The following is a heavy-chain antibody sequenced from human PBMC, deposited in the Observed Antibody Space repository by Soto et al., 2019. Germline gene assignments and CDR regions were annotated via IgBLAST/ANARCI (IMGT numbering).Heavy chain of an antibody. CDR2: IYYSGST. CDR3: ARQTYDFPYYFDY. Sequence: SETLSVTCTVSGGSISSYYWSWIRQPPGKGLEWIGYIYYSGSTNYNPSLKSRVTISVDTSKNQFSLKLSSVTAADTAVYYCARQTYDFPYYFDYWGQGTLVTVPQ. V-gene: IGHV4-59*08. CDR1: GGSISSYY. D-gene: IGHD3-3*01. J-gene: IGHJ4*02.